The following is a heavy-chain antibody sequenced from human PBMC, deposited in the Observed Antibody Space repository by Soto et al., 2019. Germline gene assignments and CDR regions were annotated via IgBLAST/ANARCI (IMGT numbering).Heavy chain of an antibody. V-gene: IGHV3-53*02. D-gene: IGHD3-10*01. J-gene: IGHJ3*02. CDR1: GLIVSTNY. Sequence: EVQLVETGGGLIQPGGSLRLSCAASGLIVSTNYMNWVRQAPGKGLEWVSVLYSGGSTPYAGSVKGRFITSRDNSKTTLYLQMNSLRAEDTAVYYCARDRPGDEGDAFDIWGHGTRVTVSS. CDR2: LYSGGST. CDR3: ARDRPGDEGDAFDI.